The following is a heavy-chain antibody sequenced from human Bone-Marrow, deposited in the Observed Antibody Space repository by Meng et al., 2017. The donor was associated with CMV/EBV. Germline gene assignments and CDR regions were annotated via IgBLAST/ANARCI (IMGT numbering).Heavy chain of an antibody. V-gene: IGHV4-34*01. CDR2: INHSGST. CDR1: GGSFSGYY. J-gene: IGHJ5*02. D-gene: IGHD4-11*01. CDR3: ARVPGAIFDYSNVPGWFDP. Sequence: SETLSLTCAVYGGSFSGYYWSWIRQPPGKGLEWIGEINHSGSTNYNPSLKSRVTISVDTSKNQFSLKLSSVTAADTAVYYCARVPGAIFDYSNVPGWFDPWGQGTLVTVSS.